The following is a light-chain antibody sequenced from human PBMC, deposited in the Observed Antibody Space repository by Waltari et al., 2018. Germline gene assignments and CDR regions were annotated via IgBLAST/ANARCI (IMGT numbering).Light chain of an antibody. Sequence: QSVLSHPPSASGTPGQRVTIPCSASSSNIGSTYLYWYQQLPGTAPNLLIYGSNQRPSGVPDRLSGSKSGTSASLAISGLRSEDEADYYCAAWDDSLSAWVFGGGTKLTVL. CDR3: AAWDDSLSAWV. V-gene: IGLV1-47*01. J-gene: IGLJ3*02. CDR1: SSNIGSTY. CDR2: GSN.